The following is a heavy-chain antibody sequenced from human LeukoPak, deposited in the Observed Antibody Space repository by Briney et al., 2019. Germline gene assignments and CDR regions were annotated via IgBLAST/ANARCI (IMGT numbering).Heavy chain of an antibody. CDR2: INPNSGGT. CDR3: AREGTGRSWAGY. V-gene: IGHV1-2*02. Sequence: ASVNVSFKSSGYTYTGNYIHWVRQAPGQGLEWMGWINPNSGGTKYAQKFEDRITVTRDTSNRTAYMQLNSLTSDDTAMYYCAREGTGRSWAGYWGQGTLVTVSS. J-gene: IGHJ4*02. CDR1: GYTYTGNY. D-gene: IGHD6-13*01.